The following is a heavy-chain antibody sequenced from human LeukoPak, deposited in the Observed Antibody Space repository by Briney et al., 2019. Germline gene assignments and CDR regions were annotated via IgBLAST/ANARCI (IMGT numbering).Heavy chain of an antibody. D-gene: IGHD5-18*01. CDR3: ARHSSGYSYGHAPFDY. V-gene: IGHV4-39*01. CDR2: IYYSGST. CDR1: GDSIRTSSYY. J-gene: IGHJ4*02. Sequence: KPSETLSLTCTVSGDSIRTSSYYWGWIRQPPGKGLEWIGSIYYSGSTYYNPSLKSRVTMSADTSKKQFSLKLRSVTAADTAVFYCARHSSGYSYGHAPFDYWGQGTLVTVSS.